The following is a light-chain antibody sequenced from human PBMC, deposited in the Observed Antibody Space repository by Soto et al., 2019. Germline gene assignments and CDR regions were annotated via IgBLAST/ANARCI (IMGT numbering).Light chain of an antibody. V-gene: IGLV2-11*01. CDR1: SSHVGGYNY. Sequence: QSALTQPRSVSGSPGQSVTISCTGTSSHVGGYNYVSWYQQHPGKAPKLMIYDVSKRPSGVPDRFSGSKSGNTASLTISGLQAEDEADYYCCSYAGSYTLYVFGTGTKLTVL. CDR2: DVS. CDR3: CSYAGSYTLYV. J-gene: IGLJ1*01.